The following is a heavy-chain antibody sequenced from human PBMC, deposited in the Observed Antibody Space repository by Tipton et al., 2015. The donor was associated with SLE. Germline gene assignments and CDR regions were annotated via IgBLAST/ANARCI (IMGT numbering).Heavy chain of an antibody. D-gene: IGHD3-3*01. CDR2: VSYSGVT. CDR1: GGSISSYY. V-gene: IGHV4-59*13. Sequence: TLSLTCTVSGGSISSYYWSWIRQPPGKGLEYIGYVSYSGVTNSNPSLQSRVTMSIDASKKQVSLRLSSVTAADTAVYYCASSPGVTLFQVVTYFDLWGQGILATVSS. CDR3: ASSPGVTLFQVVTYFDL. J-gene: IGHJ4*02.